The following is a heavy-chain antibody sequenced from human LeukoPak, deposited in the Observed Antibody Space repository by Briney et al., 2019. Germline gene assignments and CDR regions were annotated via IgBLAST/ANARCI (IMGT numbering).Heavy chain of an antibody. V-gene: IGHV4-38-2*01. Sequence: SETLSLTCAVSGYSISSGYYWGWIRQPPGKGLEWIGSVYHSGSTYYNPSLKSRVTIPVDTSKNQFSLKLSSVTAADTAVYYCARFYRGGSYSDYWGQGTLVTVSS. CDR3: ARFYRGGSYSDY. D-gene: IGHD2-21*01. J-gene: IGHJ4*02. CDR1: GYSISSGYY. CDR2: VYHSGST.